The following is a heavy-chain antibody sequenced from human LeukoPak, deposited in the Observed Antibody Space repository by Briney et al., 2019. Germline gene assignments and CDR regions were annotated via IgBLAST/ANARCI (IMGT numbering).Heavy chain of an antibody. J-gene: IGHJ4*02. D-gene: IGHD3-10*01. CDR3: AAGEYLRWRYFLFGS. CDR2: INFRGTYI. Sequence: GSLRLSCIASGFTLSRFTMNWVRQAPGKGLELVSSINFRGTYIYYTDSVKGRFSISRDDARNSLFLQMNGLRAEDTAVYYCAAGEYLRWRYFLFGSWGQGSLVTVSS. V-gene: IGHV3-21*01. CDR1: GFTLSRFT.